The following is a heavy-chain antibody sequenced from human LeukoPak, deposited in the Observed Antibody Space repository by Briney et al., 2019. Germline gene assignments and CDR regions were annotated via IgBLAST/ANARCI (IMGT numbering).Heavy chain of an antibody. D-gene: IGHD4-17*01. CDR1: GGSISSYY. V-gene: IGHV4-59*01. CDR2: IYYSGST. Sequence: SETLSLTCTVSGGSISSYYWSWIRQPPGKGLEWIGYIYYSGSTNYNPSLKSRVTISVDTSKNQSSLKLSSVTAADTAEYYCARAALDYGDYAFDYWRQGTLVTVSS. J-gene: IGHJ4*02. CDR3: ARAALDYGDYAFDY.